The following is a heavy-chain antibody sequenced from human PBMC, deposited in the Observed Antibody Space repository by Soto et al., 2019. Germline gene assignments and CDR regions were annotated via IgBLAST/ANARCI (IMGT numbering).Heavy chain of an antibody. V-gene: IGHV1-69*13. CDR2: IIPIFGTA. Sequence: GASVKVSCKASGGTFSSYAISWVRQAPGQGLEWMGGIIPIFGTANYAQKFQGRVTITADESTSTAYMELSSLRSEDTAVYYCARGSYVAGFSLYYYYYGMDVWGQGTTVTVSS. CDR1: GGTFSSYA. CDR3: ARGSYVAGFSLYYYYYGMDV. J-gene: IGHJ6*02. D-gene: IGHD6-19*01.